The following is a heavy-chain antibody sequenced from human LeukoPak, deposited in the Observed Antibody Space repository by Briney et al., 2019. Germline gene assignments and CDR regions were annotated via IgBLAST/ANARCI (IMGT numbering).Heavy chain of an antibody. CDR3: ARLCSCWYGDFDY. CDR2: IKKDGSEK. V-gene: IGHV3-7*03. CDR1: GFTFSSDW. J-gene: IGHJ4*02. Sequence: PGGSLRLSCAASGFTFSSDWMSWVRQAPGKGLEWVANIKKDGSEKYYVDSVKGRFTISRDNAQNTLHLQMNSLRAEDTAVYYCARLCSCWYGDFDYWGQGTLVTVSS. D-gene: IGHD6-19*01.